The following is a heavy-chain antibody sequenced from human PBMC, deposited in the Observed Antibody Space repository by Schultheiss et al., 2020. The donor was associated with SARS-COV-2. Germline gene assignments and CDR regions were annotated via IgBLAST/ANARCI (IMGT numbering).Heavy chain of an antibody. CDR2: VNTDGTST. CDR3: AGAPDCGGDCYSDY. CDR1: GFTFSRYW. V-gene: IGHV3-74*01. Sequence: GGSLRLSCAASGFTFSRYWMHWVRQVPGKGLVWVSRVNTDGTSTTYADSVKGRFTISRDNAKNTLYLQMNSLRAEDTAVYYCAGAPDCGGDCYSDYWGQGTLVTVSS. D-gene: IGHD2-21*02. J-gene: IGHJ4*02.